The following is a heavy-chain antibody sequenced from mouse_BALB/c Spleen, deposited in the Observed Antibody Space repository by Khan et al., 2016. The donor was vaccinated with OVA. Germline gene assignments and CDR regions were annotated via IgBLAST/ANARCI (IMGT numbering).Heavy chain of an antibody. V-gene: IGHV5-6-4*01. Sequence: EVELVESGGGLVKPGGSLKLSCAASGFSFSSYTMSWVRQTPEKRLEWVATIISCSTYTYYPDSVKGRFTISRDNAKNTLYLQMSSLKTEDTAMYYCTRDGNYAHRYFVVWGPGTPVTVSS. CDR1: GFSFSSYT. D-gene: IGHD2-1*01. CDR3: TRDGNYAHRYFVV. CDR2: IISCSTYT. J-gene: IGHJ1*01.